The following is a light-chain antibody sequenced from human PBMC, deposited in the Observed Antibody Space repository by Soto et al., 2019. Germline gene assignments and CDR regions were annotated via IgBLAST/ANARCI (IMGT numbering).Light chain of an antibody. Sequence: EIVMTQSPATLSVSPGERATLSCRASQSVSSKIAWYQQKPGQAPRLLIYGVSTRATDIPARFSGSGSGTEFTLTISSLQSEDFAVYYCQQYNNWPPGFTFGPGTKVDLK. CDR2: GVS. CDR1: QSVSSK. V-gene: IGKV3-15*01. J-gene: IGKJ3*01. CDR3: QQYNNWPPGFT.